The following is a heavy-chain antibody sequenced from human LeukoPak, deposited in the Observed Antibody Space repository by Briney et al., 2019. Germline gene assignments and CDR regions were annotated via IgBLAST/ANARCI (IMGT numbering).Heavy chain of an antibody. V-gene: IGHV4-59*07. D-gene: IGHD1-14*01. CDR2: IYYSGST. J-gene: IGHJ6*02. CDR3: ARFMNPGNYYYYGMDV. Sequence: SDTLSLTCTVSGGSISSYYWSWIRQPPGKGLEWIGYIYYSGSTNYNPSLKSRVTISVDTSKNQFSLKLSSVTAADTAVYYCARFMNPGNYYYYGMDVWGQGTTVTVSS. CDR1: GGSISSYY.